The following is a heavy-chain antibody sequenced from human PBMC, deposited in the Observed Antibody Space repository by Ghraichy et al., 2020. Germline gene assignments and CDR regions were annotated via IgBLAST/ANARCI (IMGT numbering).Heavy chain of an antibody. Sequence: SETLSLTCAVYGGSFSGYYWSWIRQPPGKGLEWIGEINHSGSTNYNPSLKSRVTISVDTSKNQFSLKLSSVTAADTAVYYCARGGVQAWFDPWGQGTLVTVSS. CDR3: ARGGVQAWFDP. CDR2: INHSGST. CDR1: GGSFSGYY. J-gene: IGHJ5*02. V-gene: IGHV4-34*01. D-gene: IGHD6-6*01.